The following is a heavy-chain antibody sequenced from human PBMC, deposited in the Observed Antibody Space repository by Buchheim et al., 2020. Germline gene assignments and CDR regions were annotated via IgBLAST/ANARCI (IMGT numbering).Heavy chain of an antibody. J-gene: IGHJ4*02. Sequence: QVQLVESGGGVVQPGRSLRLSCAASGLIFSRYGIHWVRQAPGKGLEWVAVIWYDGSNKYYADSVKGRFTISRDNSKNTLYLQMNSLRAEDTAVYYCARDSDSSGYFGTYYFDYWGQGTL. CDR2: IWYDGSNK. V-gene: IGHV3-33*01. D-gene: IGHD3-22*01. CDR1: GLIFSRYG. CDR3: ARDSDSSGYFGTYYFDY.